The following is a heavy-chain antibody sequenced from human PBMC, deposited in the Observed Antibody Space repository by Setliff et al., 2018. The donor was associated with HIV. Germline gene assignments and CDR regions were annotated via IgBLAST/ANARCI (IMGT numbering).Heavy chain of an antibody. J-gene: IGHJ4*02. Sequence: PGGSLRLSCAASGFTLEKYWMHWVRQAPGKGLVWVSRVNRDGSSTTYADSVKDRFTISRDNAKNTLYLQMNSLRAEDTAVYYCARGAIGIAARPVDYWGQGTLVTVSS. V-gene: IGHV3-74*01. D-gene: IGHD6-6*01. CDR2: VNRDGSST. CDR3: ARGAIGIAARPVDY. CDR1: GFTLEKYW.